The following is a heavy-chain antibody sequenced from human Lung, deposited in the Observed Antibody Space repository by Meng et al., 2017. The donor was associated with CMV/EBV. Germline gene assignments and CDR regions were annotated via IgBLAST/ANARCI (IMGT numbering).Heavy chain of an antibody. CDR1: GFTFTAYS. V-gene: IGHV3-21*01. D-gene: IGHD3-16*01. CDR2: ISSSSTYI. J-gene: IGHJ4*02. CDR3: GSREGGY. Sequence: GEXXKISCAASGFTFTAYSMNWVRQAPGKGLEWVASISSSSTYIHYGDSVKGRFSISRDNAKSSLFLQMNGLRIEDTAVYFCGSREGGYWGQGTLVNVSS.